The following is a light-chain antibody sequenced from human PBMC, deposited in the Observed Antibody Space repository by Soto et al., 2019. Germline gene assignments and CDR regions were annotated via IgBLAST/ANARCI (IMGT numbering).Light chain of an antibody. J-gene: IGKJ1*01. Sequence: IQMTQPPSILSGAVGDGVTITCRASQTISSWLAWYQQKPGKAPKLLIYKASTLKSGVPSRFSGSGSGTEFTLTISSLQPDDFATYYCQHYNSYSEAFGQGTKVDIK. CDR3: QHYNSYSEA. V-gene: IGKV1-5*03. CDR1: QTISSW. CDR2: KAS.